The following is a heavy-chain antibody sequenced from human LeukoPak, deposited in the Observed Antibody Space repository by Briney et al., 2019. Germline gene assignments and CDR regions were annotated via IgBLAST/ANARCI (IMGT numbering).Heavy chain of an antibody. J-gene: IGHJ5*02. CDR2: ISSSSSYI. CDR3: ARGGDGYCSSTSCFNWFDP. V-gene: IGHV3-21*01. Sequence: GGSLRLSCAASGFTFSRHDMHWVRQATGKGLEWVSSISSSSSYIYYADSVKGRFTISRDNTKNSLFLQMSSLRAEDTAVYYCARGGDGYCSSTSCFNWFDPWGQGTLVTVSS. CDR1: GFTFSRHD. D-gene: IGHD2-2*03.